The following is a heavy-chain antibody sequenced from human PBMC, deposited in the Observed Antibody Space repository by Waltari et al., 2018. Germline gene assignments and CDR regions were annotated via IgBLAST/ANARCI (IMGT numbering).Heavy chain of an antibody. D-gene: IGHD4-17*01. CDR2: IIPIFGTA. CDR1: GGTFSSYA. Sequence: QVQLVQSGAEVKKPGSSVKVSCKASGGTFSSYAISWVRQAPGQGLGWMGGIIPIFGTANYAQKFQGRVTITADESTSTAYMELSSLRSEDTAVYYCARRDYAILKDYYYYGMDVWGQGTTVTVSS. V-gene: IGHV1-69*01. J-gene: IGHJ6*02. CDR3: ARRDYAILKDYYYYGMDV.